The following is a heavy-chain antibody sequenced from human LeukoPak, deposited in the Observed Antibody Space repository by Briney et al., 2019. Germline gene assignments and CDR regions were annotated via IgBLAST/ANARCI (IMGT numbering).Heavy chain of an antibody. D-gene: IGHD3-10*01. CDR2: ITSSSTTM. CDR1: GFTFSTYS. J-gene: IGHJ4*02. CDR3: ATTYAGSGSYSFDY. V-gene: IGHV3-48*02. Sequence: GGSLRLSCAASGFTFSTYSMNWVRQAPGKGLGWVSYITSSSTTMYYTDSVKGRFTISRDNAKNSLYLQMNSLRDEDTAVYYCATTYAGSGSYSFDYWGQGTLVTVSS.